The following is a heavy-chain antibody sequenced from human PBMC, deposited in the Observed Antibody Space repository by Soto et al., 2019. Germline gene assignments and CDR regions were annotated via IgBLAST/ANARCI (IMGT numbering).Heavy chain of an antibody. J-gene: IGHJ6*02. CDR1: GFTFNTYN. V-gene: IGHV3-21*01. Sequence: PWGSLRLSCVASGFTFNTYNMNWVRQAPGKGLEWVSSISASSSYIYHADSLKGRFTISRDNAKNSLFLQMNSLRAEDTAVYYCAKAVRDPIVQPNDIGLHYYYGMDVWGQGTTVSVSS. D-gene: IGHD1-26*01. CDR2: ISASSSYI. CDR3: AKAVRDPIVQPNDIGLHYYYGMDV.